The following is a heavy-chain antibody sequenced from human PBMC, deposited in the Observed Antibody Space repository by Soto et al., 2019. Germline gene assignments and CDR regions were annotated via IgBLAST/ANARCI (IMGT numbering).Heavy chain of an antibody. Sequence: SETLSLTCAVYGGSFSGYYWSWIRQPPGKGLEWIGEINHSGSTNYNPSLKSRVTISVDTSKNQFSLKLSSVTAADTAVYYCARGLRRLGGYWGQGTLVTVSS. CDR1: GGSFSGYY. V-gene: IGHV4-34*01. J-gene: IGHJ4*02. D-gene: IGHD4-17*01. CDR3: ARGLRRLGGY. CDR2: INHSGST.